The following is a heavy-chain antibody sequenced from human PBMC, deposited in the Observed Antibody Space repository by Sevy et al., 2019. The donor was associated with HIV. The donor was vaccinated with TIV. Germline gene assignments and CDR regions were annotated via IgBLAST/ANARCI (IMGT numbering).Heavy chain of an antibody. CDR2: IKTDGSEK. Sequence: GGSLRLSCEASGFTFSSYWMSWVRQAPGKGLEWVAHIKTDGSEKYYVDSVKGRFTISRDNAKNALYLQMNSLRVEDTAIYYCTRDCSSTTCLWGLDVWGQGTTVTVSS. J-gene: IGHJ6*02. CDR1: GFTFSSYW. V-gene: IGHV3-7*03. CDR3: TRDCSSTTCLWGLDV. D-gene: IGHD2-2*01.